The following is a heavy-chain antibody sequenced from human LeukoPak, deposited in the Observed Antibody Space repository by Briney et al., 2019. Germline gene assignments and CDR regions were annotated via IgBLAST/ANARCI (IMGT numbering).Heavy chain of an antibody. CDR2: INPHSGDT. Sequence: ASVKVSCKASEYTSTGYYLHWVRQAPGQGLEWMGRINPHSGDTDYAQKFQGRVTMTRDTSISTAYMELSRLRSDDTAVYYCARWGGHCTSGLCYYFDCWGQGTLVTVSS. D-gene: IGHD2-8*01. CDR1: EYTSTGYY. V-gene: IGHV1-2*06. CDR3: ARWGGHCTSGLCYYFDC. J-gene: IGHJ4*02.